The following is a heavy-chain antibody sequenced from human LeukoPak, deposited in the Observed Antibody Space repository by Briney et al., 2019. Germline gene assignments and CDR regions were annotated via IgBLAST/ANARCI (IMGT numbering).Heavy chain of an antibody. CDR3: ARHSSSYYDFWSGYYTRMSVDDLVI. J-gene: IGHJ3*02. V-gene: IGHV5-51*01. CDR1: GYSFTSYW. D-gene: IGHD3-3*01. CDR2: IYPGDSDT. Sequence: GESLKISSKCSGYSFTSYWIVWVRQMPGKGLEWMGIIYPGDSDTRYSPSFQGQVTISADKSISTAYLQWSSLKASDTAMYYCARHSSSYYDFWSGYYTRMSVDDLVIWAQGTMVTVSS.